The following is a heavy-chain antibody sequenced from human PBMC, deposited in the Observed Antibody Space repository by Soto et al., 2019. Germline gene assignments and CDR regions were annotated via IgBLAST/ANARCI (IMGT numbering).Heavy chain of an antibody. D-gene: IGHD2-21*02. J-gene: IGHJ5*02. CDR3: VREHSFRERTAP. V-gene: IGHV3-33*01. Sequence: QVQLVESGGGVVQPGRSLTVSCAASGFTFSNYGMHWVRQAPGKGLEWVAVIWYDGSRKYYADSVKGRFTISRDNSKKTMYLEMNSREVDATAWYYCVREHSFRERTAPWGQGTLVTVSS. CDR1: GFTFSNYG. CDR2: IWYDGSRK.